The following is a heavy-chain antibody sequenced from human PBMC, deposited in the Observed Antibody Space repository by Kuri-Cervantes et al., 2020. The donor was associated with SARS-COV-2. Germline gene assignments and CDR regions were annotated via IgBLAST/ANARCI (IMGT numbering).Heavy chain of an antibody. D-gene: IGHD1-7*01. CDR2: IYYSGST. V-gene: IGHV4-59*01. CDR3: ARGSWNYPFDY. CDR1: GGSISNYY. Sequence: SETLSLTCTVSGGSISNYYWSWIRQPPGKGLEWIGYIYYSGSTNYNPSLKSRVTISVDTSKNQFSLKLSSVTAADTAVYYCARGSWNYPFDYWGQGTLVTVSS. J-gene: IGHJ4*02.